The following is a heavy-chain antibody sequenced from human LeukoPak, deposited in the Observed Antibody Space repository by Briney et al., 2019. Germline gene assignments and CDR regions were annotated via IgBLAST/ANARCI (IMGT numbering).Heavy chain of an antibody. CDR1: GYTFTGYY. CDR3: ARVRDSSTYYYGSGSTSNWFDP. J-gene: IGHJ5*02. D-gene: IGHD3-10*01. Sequence: AASVKVSCKASGYTFTGYYMHWVRQAPGQGLEWMGWINPNSGGTNYAQKFQGRVTMTRDTSISTAYMELSRLRSDDTAVYYCARVRDSSTYYYGSGSTSNWFDPWGQGTLVTVSS. V-gene: IGHV1-2*02. CDR2: INPNSGGT.